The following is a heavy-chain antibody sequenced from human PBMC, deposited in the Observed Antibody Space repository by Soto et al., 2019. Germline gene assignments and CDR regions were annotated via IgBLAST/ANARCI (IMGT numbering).Heavy chain of an antibody. V-gene: IGHV1-69*01. J-gene: IGHJ4*02. D-gene: IGHD3-9*01. Sequence: QVQLVQSGAEVKKPGSSVKVSCKTSGGTFRNYAINWVRQAPGQGLEWMGGSVPIVGTANYAQKFQGRVTITADESTSTGYMEVRSLRTEDTAVYYCARGTGSHVEYWGQGTLVTVSS. CDR3: ARGTGSHVEY. CDR1: GGTFRNYA. CDR2: SVPIVGTA.